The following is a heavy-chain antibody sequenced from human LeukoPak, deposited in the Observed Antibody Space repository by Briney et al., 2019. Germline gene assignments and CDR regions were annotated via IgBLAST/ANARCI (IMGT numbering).Heavy chain of an antibody. J-gene: IGHJ1*01. Sequence: GGSLRLSCAASGFTFDEFAMHWVRQAPGKGLELVSFVSGDGGRTDYADSVKGRFTISRDNSKNSLYLQMNSLTAEDTAFYFCARDRMSRAPTYFHHWGQGTLVTVSA. CDR3: ARDRMSRAPTYFHH. CDR2: VSGDGGRT. CDR1: GFTFDEFA. D-gene: IGHD2-2*01. V-gene: IGHV3-43*02.